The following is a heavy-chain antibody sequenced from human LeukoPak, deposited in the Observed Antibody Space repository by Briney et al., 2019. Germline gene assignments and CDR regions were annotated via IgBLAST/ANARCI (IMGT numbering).Heavy chain of an antibody. CDR1: GYSFTGYY. J-gene: IGHJ5*02. Sequence: ASVKVSCKASGYSFTGYYMHWVRQAPGQGLEWMGWINPNSGDTRYAQKFQGRVTMTRDTSISTAYMELTRLRSDDTAVYYCAKDGPRPFDPWGQGTLVTVSS. CDR3: AKDGPRPFDP. V-gene: IGHV1-2*02. CDR2: INPNSGDT.